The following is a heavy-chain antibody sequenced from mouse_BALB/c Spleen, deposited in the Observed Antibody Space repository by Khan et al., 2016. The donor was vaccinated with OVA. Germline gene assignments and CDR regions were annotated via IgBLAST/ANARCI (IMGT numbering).Heavy chain of an antibody. Sequence: EVQLQESGPGLVKPSQSLSLTCPVTGYSITSGYGWNWIRQFPGNKLEWMGYISYSGSTNYNPSLKSRISITRDPTKNQLFLQLNSVTTEDTTIYYCARTARIKDGGQGTTLTVSS. CDR1: GYSITSGYG. J-gene: IGHJ2*01. D-gene: IGHD1-2*01. CDR3: ARTARIKD. V-gene: IGHV3-2*02. CDR2: ISYSGST.